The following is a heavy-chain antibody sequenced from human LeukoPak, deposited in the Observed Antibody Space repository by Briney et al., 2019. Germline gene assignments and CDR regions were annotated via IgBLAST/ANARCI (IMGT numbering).Heavy chain of an antibody. CDR2: ISAYNGNT. Sequence: ASVTVSCKASGYTFTSYGISWVRQAPGQGLEWMGWISAYNGNTNYAQKLQGRVTMTTDTSTSTAYMELRSLRSDDTAVYYCARDLENYDFWSGYLHQYYYYYGMDVWGQGTTVTVSS. V-gene: IGHV1-18*01. D-gene: IGHD3-3*01. CDR3: ARDLENYDFWSGYLHQYYYYYGMDV. CDR1: GYTFTSYG. J-gene: IGHJ6*02.